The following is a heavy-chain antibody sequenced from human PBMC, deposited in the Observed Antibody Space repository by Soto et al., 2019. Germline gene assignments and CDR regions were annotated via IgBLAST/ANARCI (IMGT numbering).Heavy chain of an antibody. CDR3: ASAPRVFDAFDI. D-gene: IGHD6-6*01. Sequence: EVQLVESGGGLVKPGGSLRLSCAASGFTFSSYSMNWVRQAPGKGLEWVSSISSSSSYIYYADSVKGRFTISRDNAKNSLYLQMNSLRAEDTAGYYCASAPRVFDAFDIWGQGTMVTVSS. CDR2: ISSSSSYI. J-gene: IGHJ3*02. CDR1: GFTFSSYS. V-gene: IGHV3-21*01.